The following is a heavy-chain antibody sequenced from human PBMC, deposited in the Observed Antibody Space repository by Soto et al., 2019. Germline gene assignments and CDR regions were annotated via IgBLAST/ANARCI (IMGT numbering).Heavy chain of an antibody. CDR2: INTDGSST. J-gene: IGHJ6*03. CDR1: GFIFSSYW. V-gene: IGHV3-74*01. Sequence: GGSLRLSCAASGFIFSSYWMHWVRQAPGKGLVWVSRINTDGSSTSYADSVEGRFTISRDNAKNTLYLQMNSLRAEDTAVYYCASLTIPSYYYYMDVWGKGTTVTVSS. D-gene: IGHD1-1*01. CDR3: ASLTIPSYYYYMDV.